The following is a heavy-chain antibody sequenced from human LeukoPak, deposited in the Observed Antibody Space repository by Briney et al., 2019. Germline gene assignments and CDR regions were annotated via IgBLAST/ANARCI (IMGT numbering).Heavy chain of an antibody. CDR3: ARAPPWGTKGQFDY. J-gene: IGHJ4*02. V-gene: IGHV1-2*02. D-gene: IGHD3-16*01. Sequence: ASVKVSCKASGYTFTGYYVHWVRQAPGQGLEWMGWINPNSGGTNYAQKFQGRVTMTRDTSISTAYMELNKLRSDDTAVYYCARAPPWGTKGQFDYWGQGTLVTVSS. CDR1: GYTFTGYY. CDR2: INPNSGGT.